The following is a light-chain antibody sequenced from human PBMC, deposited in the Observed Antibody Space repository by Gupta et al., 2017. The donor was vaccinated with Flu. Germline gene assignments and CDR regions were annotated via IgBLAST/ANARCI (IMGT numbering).Light chain of an antibody. J-gene: IGKJ5*01. V-gene: IGKV1-39*01. Sequence: VQMTQSPSSLSASVGDRVTITCRASQRIDNYLNWYQRKPGKAPKLLIYAASSLQSGVPSRFSGSGCGKDLTLTISSWQPEDFATYYCQQGYNNPPITFGQGTXLDIK. CDR2: AAS. CDR1: QRIDNY. CDR3: QQGYNNPPIT.